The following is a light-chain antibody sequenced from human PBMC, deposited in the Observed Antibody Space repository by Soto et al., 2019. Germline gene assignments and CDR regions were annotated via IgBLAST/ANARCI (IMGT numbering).Light chain of an antibody. CDR1: SSDVGGYDY. CDR3: SSYAGSVL. Sequence: QSALTQPPSASGSPGQSVTISCTGTSSDVGGYDYVSWYQQHPGQAPKLIIYEVSKRPSGVPDRFSGSKSGNTASLTVSGLQAADEADYYCSSYAGSVLFGGGTTLTVL. CDR2: EVS. J-gene: IGLJ2*01. V-gene: IGLV2-8*01.